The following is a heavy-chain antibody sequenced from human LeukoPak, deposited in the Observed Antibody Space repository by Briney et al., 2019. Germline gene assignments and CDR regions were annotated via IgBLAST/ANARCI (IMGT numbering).Heavy chain of an antibody. J-gene: IGHJ6*02. V-gene: IGHV3-48*01. D-gene: IGHD4-17*01. CDR3: ATDYGDYGLGYYYGMDV. CDR1: GFTFSSYS. CDR2: ISSSSSTI. Sequence: GGSLRLSCAASGFTFSSYSMNWVRQAPGKGLEWVSYISSSSSTIYYADSVKGRFTISRDNAKNSLYLQMYSLRAEDTAVYYCATDYGDYGLGYYYGMDVWGQGTTVTVSS.